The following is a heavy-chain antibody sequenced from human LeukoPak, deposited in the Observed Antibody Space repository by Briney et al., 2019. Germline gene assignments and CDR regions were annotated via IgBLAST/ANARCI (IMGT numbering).Heavy chain of an antibody. D-gene: IGHD3-10*01. J-gene: IGHJ4*02. CDR2: IGTAGDT. CDR3: ARDDYGSGSWNDY. Sequence: GGSLRLSCAASGFTFSSYDMHWVRQATGKGLEWVSAIGTAGDTYYPGSVKGRFTISRDNAKNSLYLQMNSLRAEDTALYYCARDDYGSGSWNDYWGQGTLVTVSS. CDR1: GFTFSSYD. V-gene: IGHV3-13*01.